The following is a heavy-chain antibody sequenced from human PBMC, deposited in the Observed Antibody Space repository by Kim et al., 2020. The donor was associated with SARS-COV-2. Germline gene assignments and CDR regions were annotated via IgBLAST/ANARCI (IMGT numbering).Heavy chain of an antibody. Sequence: ASVKVSCKSSGYTFTSYGISWVRQAPGQGLEWMGWISAYNGNTNYAQKLQGRVTMTTDTSTSTAYMELRSLRSDDTAVYYCARLATVVTPGYYYYGMDVWGQGTTVTVSS. CDR3: ARLATVVTPGYYYYGMDV. D-gene: IGHD4-17*01. CDR1: GYTFTSYG. CDR2: ISAYNGNT. V-gene: IGHV1-18*01. J-gene: IGHJ6*02.